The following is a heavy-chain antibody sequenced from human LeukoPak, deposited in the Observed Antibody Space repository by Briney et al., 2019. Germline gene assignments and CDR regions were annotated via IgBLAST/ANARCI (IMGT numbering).Heavy chain of an antibody. D-gene: IGHD2-15*01. CDR1: GFTFSSYA. J-gene: IGHJ5*02. V-gene: IGHV3-23*01. CDR3: AKDICSGGSCYWWFDP. CDR2: ISGSGGST. Sequence: GGSLRLSCAASGFTFSSYAMSWVRQAPGKGLEWVSAISGSGGSTYYADSVKGRFTISRDNSKNTLYLQMNSLRAEDTAVYYCAKDICSGGSCYWWFDPWGQGTLVTVSS.